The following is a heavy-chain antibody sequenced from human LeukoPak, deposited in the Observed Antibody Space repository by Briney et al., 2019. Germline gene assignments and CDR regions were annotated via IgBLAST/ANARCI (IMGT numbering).Heavy chain of an antibody. CDR3: ARQILSSVKGFNAFDI. D-gene: IGHD2-15*01. J-gene: IGHJ3*02. Sequence: TGGSLRLSCAASGFAFNNYALSWVRQAPGKGLEWVANIKQDGSEKFYVDSVKGRFTISRDNAKNSLYLQMKSLRAEDTAVYYCARQILSSVKGFNAFDIWGQGTMVTVSS. CDR1: GFAFNNYA. CDR2: IKQDGSEK. V-gene: IGHV3-7*01.